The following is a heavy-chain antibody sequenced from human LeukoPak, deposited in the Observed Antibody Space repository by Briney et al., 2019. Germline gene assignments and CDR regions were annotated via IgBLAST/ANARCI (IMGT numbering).Heavy chain of an antibody. V-gene: IGHV3-30*18. CDR2: ISSDGRNK. Sequence: GGSLRLSCAASGFTFSSYGMHWVRQAPGKGLEWVTVISSDGRNKYYADSVKGRFTVSRDNSKNTLYLQMNSLRAEDTAVYYCAKDVAVAGTGYSVLGHWGQGTLVTVSS. CDR1: GFTFSSYG. J-gene: IGHJ4*02. CDR3: AKDVAVAGTGYSVLGH. D-gene: IGHD6-19*01.